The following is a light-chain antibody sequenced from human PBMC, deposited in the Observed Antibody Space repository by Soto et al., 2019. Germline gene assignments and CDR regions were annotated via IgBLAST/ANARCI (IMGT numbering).Light chain of an antibody. CDR3: QQFGSSAWT. CDR1: QRISSSY. J-gene: IGKJ1*01. V-gene: IGKV3-20*01. CDR2: GAS. Sequence: EIVLTQSPVTLSLSPGERATLSCRASQRISSSYLAWYQQKPGQAPRLLIQGASSRASGIPDRFSGSGSGTDFTLTISGLEPEDFAVYYCQQFGSSAWTFGQGTKVDIK.